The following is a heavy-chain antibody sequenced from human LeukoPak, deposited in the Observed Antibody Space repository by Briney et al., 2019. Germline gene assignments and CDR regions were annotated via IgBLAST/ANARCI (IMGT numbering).Heavy chain of an antibody. CDR1: GGSISSYY. J-gene: IGHJ5*02. V-gene: IGHV4-4*07. CDR3: ARDRPGVWGVVVPAAIYWFDP. D-gene: IGHD2-2*01. Sequence: PSETLSLTCTVSGGSISSYYWSWIRQPAGKGLEWIGRIYTSGSTNYNPSLKSRVTMSVDTSKNQFSLKLSSVTAADTAVYYCARDRPGVWGVVVPAAIYWFDPWGQGTLVTVSS. CDR2: IYTSGST.